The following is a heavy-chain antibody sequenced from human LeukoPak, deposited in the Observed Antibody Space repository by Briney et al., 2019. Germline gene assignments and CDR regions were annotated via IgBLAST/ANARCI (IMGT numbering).Heavy chain of an antibody. CDR1: GGSISSSSYY. Sequence: PSETLSLTCTVSGGSISSSSYYWGWIRQPPGKGLEWIGSIYHSGSTYYNPSLKSRVTISVDTSKNQFSLKLSSVTAADTAVYYCARVSWEQGTDYWGQGTLVTVSS. CDR2: IYHSGST. J-gene: IGHJ4*02. CDR3: ARVSWEQGTDY. D-gene: IGHD1-26*01. V-gene: IGHV4-39*07.